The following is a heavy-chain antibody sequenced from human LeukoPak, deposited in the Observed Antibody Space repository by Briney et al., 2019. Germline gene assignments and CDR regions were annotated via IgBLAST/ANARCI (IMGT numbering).Heavy chain of an antibody. D-gene: IGHD3-10*01. CDR3: ARGRLWFGELLVGLDV. J-gene: IGHJ6*04. CDR1: GGSISSGSYY. V-gene: IGHV4-61*02. Sequence: SGTLSLTCTVSGGSISSGSYYWSWIRQPAGKGLEWIGRIYTSGSTNYNPSLKSRVTISVDTSKNQFSLKLSSVTAADTAVYYCARGRLWFGELLVGLDVWGKGTTVTISS. CDR2: IYTSGST.